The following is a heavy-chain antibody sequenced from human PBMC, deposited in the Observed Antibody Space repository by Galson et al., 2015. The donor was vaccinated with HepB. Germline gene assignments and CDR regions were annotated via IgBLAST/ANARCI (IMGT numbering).Heavy chain of an antibody. CDR2: FYHTGNT. V-gene: IGHV4-39*01. D-gene: IGHD2-2*01. CDR1: GGSISSSSYY. J-gene: IGHJ4*02. Sequence: ETLSLTCTVSGGSISSSSYYWGWLRQPPGKGLEWIGSFYHTGNTHYNPSLKSRVTISGDTSKNQFTLKLNSVTAADTAVYYCARHESESKTYAADNWGQGTLVTVSS. CDR3: ARHESESKTYAADN.